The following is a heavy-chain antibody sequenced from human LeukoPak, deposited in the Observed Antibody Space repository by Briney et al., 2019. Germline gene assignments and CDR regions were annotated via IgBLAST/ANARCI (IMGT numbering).Heavy chain of an antibody. CDR3: ARDHLLFRQPPNWFDP. V-gene: IGHV1-2*02. D-gene: IGHD1-14*01. CDR2: INPDSGGT. J-gene: IGHJ5*02. CDR1: GYRFTGYY. Sequence: ASVKVSCKTSGYRFTGYYMHWVRQAPGQGLEWMGWINPDSGGTKYAQKFQDRVTMTSGMSISTAYMELSRLRSDDTAVYYCARDHLLFRQPPNWFDPWGQGALVTVSS.